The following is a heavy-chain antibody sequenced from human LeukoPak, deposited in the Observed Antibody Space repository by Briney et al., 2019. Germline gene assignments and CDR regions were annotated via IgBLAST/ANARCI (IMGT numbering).Heavy chain of an antibody. CDR1: GYTFTSYY. CDR2: INPSGGST. CDR3: ARDRPNPELESNWFDP. D-gene: IGHD1-1*01. Sequence: ASVKVSCKASGYTFTSYYMHWVRQAPGQGLEWMGIINPSGGSTSYAQKFQGRVTMTRDMSTSTVYMELSSLRSEDTAVYYCARDRPNPELESNWFDPWGQGTLVTVSS. J-gene: IGHJ5*02. V-gene: IGHV1-46*01.